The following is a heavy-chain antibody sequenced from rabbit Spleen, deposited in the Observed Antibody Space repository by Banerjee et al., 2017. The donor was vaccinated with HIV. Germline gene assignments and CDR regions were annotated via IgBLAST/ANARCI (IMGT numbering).Heavy chain of an antibody. CDR2: IAAGSSGTT. V-gene: IGHV1S45*01. Sequence: QEQLRATGGGLVQPGGSLTLSCTASGSDISSYAISWVRQAPGKGLGWIACIAAGSSGTTYYANWAKGRFTISKTSSTTVTLQMTSLTAADTATYFCARFYAGYGEFGCAAMWGQGTLVTVS. CDR1: GSDISSYA. D-gene: IGHD7-1*01. CDR3: ARFYAGYGEFGCAAM. J-gene: IGHJ3*01.